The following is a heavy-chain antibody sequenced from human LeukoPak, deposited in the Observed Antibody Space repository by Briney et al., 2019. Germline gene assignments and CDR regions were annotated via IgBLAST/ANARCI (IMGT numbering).Heavy chain of an antibody. CDR1: GGSTSSDY. CDR2: VYNSGDT. V-gene: IGHV4-59*08. CDR3: ARLKLGAYFDL. D-gene: IGHD3-16*01. Sequence: SETLSLTCTVSGGSTSSDYWSWIRQSPGKGLEWVGYVYNSGDTGKNPSLKSRVPILLDTSKNQCSLKLTSVSAADTAVYYCARLKLGAYFDLWGRGTLVTVSS. J-gene: IGHJ2*01.